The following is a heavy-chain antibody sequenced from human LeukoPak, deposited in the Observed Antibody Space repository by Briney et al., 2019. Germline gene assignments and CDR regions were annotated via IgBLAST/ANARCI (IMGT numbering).Heavy chain of an antibody. D-gene: IGHD3-22*01. J-gene: IGHJ4*02. CDR1: GFTFSSYG. CDR3: AKSWSPNYYDSLDH. Sequence: GGSLRLSCAASGFTFSSYGMHWVRQAPGKGLEWVAVISYDGSNKYYADSVKGRFTISRDNSKNTLYLQMNSLRAEDTAVYYCAKSWSPNYYDSLDHWGQGTLVTVSS. V-gene: IGHV3-30*18. CDR2: ISYDGSNK.